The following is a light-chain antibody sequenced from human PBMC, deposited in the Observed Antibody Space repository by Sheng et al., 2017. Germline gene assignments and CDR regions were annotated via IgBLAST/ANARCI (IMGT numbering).Light chain of an antibody. CDR1: QDISNF. V-gene: IGKV1-33*01. J-gene: IGKJ2*01. CDR2: DAS. Sequence: DIQMTQSPSSLSASVGDRVTITCQASQDISNFLIRYQQKPEKAPQLLIYDASNLETGVPSRFSGSGSGTDFSLTISRLQPDDIATYYCQQYDNLPPMYTFGQGTKLEIK. CDR3: QQYDNLPPMYT.